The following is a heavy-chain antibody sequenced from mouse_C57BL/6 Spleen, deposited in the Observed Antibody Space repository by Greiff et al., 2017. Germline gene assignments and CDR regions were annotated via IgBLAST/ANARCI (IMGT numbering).Heavy chain of an antibody. Sequence: QVQLQQSGAELVRPGASVTLSCKASGYTFTDYEMHWVKQTPVHGLEWIGAIDPETGGTAYNQKFKGKAILTADKSSSTAYMELRSLPSEASAVXYCTRSSTMVTTGAMDYWGQGTSVTVSS. CDR3: TRSSTMVTTGAMDY. CDR1: GYTFTDYE. CDR2: IDPETGGT. D-gene: IGHD2-2*01. J-gene: IGHJ4*01. V-gene: IGHV1-15*01.